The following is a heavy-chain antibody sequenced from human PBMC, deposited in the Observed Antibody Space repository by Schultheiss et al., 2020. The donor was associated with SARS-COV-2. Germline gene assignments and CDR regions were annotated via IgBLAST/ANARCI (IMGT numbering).Heavy chain of an antibody. V-gene: IGHV5-51*01. J-gene: IGHJ5*02. CDR1: GYSFRNYW. Sequence: GESLKISCKVFGYSFRNYWLGWVRQMPGKGLEWMGIIYPGDSNTIYSPSFQGQVTISADKSTNTAYLQWSSLKASDTAFYYCARGRMVGGNSGGWFDPWGQGTLVTVSS. CDR2: IYPGDSNT. D-gene: IGHD1-26*01. CDR3: ARGRMVGGNSGGWFDP.